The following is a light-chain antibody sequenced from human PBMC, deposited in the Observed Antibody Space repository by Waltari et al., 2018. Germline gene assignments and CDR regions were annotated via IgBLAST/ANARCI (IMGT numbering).Light chain of an antibody. V-gene: IGKV3-20*01. Sequence: EIMLTQSPGNLSLSPGERATLSCRASQSISKYLAWYQHKPGQPPRLLIYDASSRATGIPDRFSGSGSGTDFSLTISRLEPEDFAVYYCQKYGSLPATFGQGTKVEIK. J-gene: IGKJ1*01. CDR1: QSISKY. CDR3: QKYGSLPAT. CDR2: DAS.